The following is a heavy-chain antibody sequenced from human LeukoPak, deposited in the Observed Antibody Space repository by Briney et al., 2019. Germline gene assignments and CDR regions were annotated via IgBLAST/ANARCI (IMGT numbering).Heavy chain of an antibody. CDR3: AGGTYYVFDY. D-gene: IGHD3-16*01. CDR1: GGSISSGHYY. V-gene: IGHV4-31*03. Sequence: SQTLSLTCTVSGGSISSGHYYWSWIRQHPGKGLEWIGYIFYSGSTYYNPSLKSRGIISADTSKNQFSLKLNSVTAADTAVYFCAGGTYYVFDYWGQGTLVTVSS. CDR2: IFYSGST. J-gene: IGHJ4*02.